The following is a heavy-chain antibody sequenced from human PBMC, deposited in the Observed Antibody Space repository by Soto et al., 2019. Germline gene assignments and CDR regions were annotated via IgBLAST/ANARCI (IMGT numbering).Heavy chain of an antibody. J-gene: IGHJ1*01. Sequence: QVQLVQSGAEVKKPGASVKVSCKASGYTFTSYGISWVRQAPGQGLEWMGWISAYNGNTNYAQKLQGRVTMTTDTATSTAYMELRSLRSDDTAVYYCARGNYYDSSGYYPPDYFQHWGQGTLVTVSS. CDR1: GYTFTSYG. D-gene: IGHD3-22*01. V-gene: IGHV1-18*01. CDR3: ARGNYYDSSGYYPPDYFQH. CDR2: ISAYNGNT.